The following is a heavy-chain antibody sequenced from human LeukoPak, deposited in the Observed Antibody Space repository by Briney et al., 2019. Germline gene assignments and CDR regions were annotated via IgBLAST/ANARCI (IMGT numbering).Heavy chain of an antibody. CDR1: GFTFSSYA. CDR2: ISGSGGST. Sequence: GGSLRLSCAASGFTFSSYAMSWVRQAPGKGLEWVSAISGSGGSTYYADSVKGRFTISRGNSKNTLYLQMNSLRAEDTAVYYCANDVEMATITSDYWGQGTLVTVSS. D-gene: IGHD5-24*01. CDR3: ANDVEMATITSDY. J-gene: IGHJ4*02. V-gene: IGHV3-23*01.